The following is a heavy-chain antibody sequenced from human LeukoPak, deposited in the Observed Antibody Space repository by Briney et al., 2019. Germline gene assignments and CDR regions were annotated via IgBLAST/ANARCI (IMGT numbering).Heavy chain of an antibody. D-gene: IGHD1-26*01. J-gene: IGHJ4*02. CDR3: TSDEGEDTSY. CDR1: GFTFSSYG. CDR2: IRSKAYGGTA. Sequence: GGTLRLSCAASGFTFSSYGMSWVRQAPGKGLEWVGVIRSKAYGGTAEYAASVKGRFTISRDDSKSIAYLQMSSLKTEDTAVYYCTSDEGEDTSYWGQGTLVTVSS. V-gene: IGHV3-49*04.